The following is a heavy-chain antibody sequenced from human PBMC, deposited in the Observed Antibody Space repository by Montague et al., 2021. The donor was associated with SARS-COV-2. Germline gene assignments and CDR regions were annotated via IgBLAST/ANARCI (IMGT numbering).Heavy chain of an antibody. CDR3: AREYSSGVYFDY. CDR1: GFSLSTSGMC. D-gene: IGHD6-19*01. Sequence: PALVKPTQTLTLTCTFSGFSLSTSGMCVSWIRQPSGKALEWLARXDWDDDKYYSTSLKTRLTISKDTSKNQVVLTMTNMDPVDTATYYCAREYSSGVYFDYWSQGTLVTVSS. J-gene: IGHJ4*02. CDR2: XDWDDDK. V-gene: IGHV2-70*11.